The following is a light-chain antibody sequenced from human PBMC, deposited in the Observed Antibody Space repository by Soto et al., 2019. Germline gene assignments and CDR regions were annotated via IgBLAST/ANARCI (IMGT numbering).Light chain of an antibody. V-gene: IGLV2-8*01. CDR2: EVS. J-gene: IGLJ1*01. CDR1: SSDVGGYNY. Sequence: QSALTQPPSASGSPGQSVTISCTGTSSDVGGYNYVSWYQQHPGKAPKLMIYEVSRRPSGVPDRFSGSKSGNTASLTVSGLQAEYEADYYCSSYAGSNRVFGTGTKVTVL. CDR3: SSYAGSNRV.